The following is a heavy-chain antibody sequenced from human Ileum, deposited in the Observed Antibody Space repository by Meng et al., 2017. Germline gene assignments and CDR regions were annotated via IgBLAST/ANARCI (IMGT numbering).Heavy chain of an antibody. CDR2: IAHFSNAQ. CDR1: GFTFSNYE. Sequence: GESLKISCAASGFTFSNYEMNWVRQAPGKGLEWVSYIAHFSNAQYAESVKGRFTISRDNANNLLYLQMNNLRAEDSAVYYCARELPGVRGDALDHWGQGTLVTVSS. J-gene: IGHJ4*02. V-gene: IGHV3-48*03. D-gene: IGHD3-10*01. CDR3: ARELPGVRGDALDH.